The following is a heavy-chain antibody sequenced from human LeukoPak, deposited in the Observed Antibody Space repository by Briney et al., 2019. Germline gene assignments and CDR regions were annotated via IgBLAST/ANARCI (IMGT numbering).Heavy chain of an antibody. CDR3: ARDEGIAAAGTVGDY. CDR2: ISSSSSTI. CDR1: GFTFSSYS. D-gene: IGHD6-13*01. V-gene: IGHV3-48*04. J-gene: IGHJ4*02. Sequence: GGSLRLSCAASGFTFSSYSMNWVRQAPGKGLEWVSYISSSSSTIYYADSVKGRFTISRGNAKNSLYLQMNSLRAEDTAVYYCARDEGIAAAGTVGDYWGQGTLVTVSS.